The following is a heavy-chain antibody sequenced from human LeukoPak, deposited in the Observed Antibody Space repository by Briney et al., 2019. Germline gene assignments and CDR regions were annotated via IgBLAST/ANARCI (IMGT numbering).Heavy chain of an antibody. CDR3: ARASEEDPYYYYYGMDV. CDR1: GFTFSSYA. CDR2: ISYDRSNK. J-gene: IGHJ6*02. V-gene: IGHV3-30-3*01. Sequence: GGSLRLSCAASGFTFSSYAMHWVRQAPGKGLEWVAVISYDRSNKYYADSVKGRFTISRDNSKNTLYLQMNSLRAEDTAVYYCARASEEDPYYYYYGMDVWGQGTTVTVSS.